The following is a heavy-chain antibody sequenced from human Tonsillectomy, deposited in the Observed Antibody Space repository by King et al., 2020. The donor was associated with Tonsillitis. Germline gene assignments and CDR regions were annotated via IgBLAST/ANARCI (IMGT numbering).Heavy chain of an antibody. D-gene: IGHD2-15*01. CDR1: GFTFSSYD. CDR2: IGTGCYT. J-gene: IGHJ3*01. Sequence: VQLVESGGGLVQPGGSLRLSCAASGFTFSSYDMHWVRQATGKGLEWVSAIGTGCYTYYPDSVEGRFTISRENAKNSLYLQMNSLRVGDTALYYCARGSRFCSGGSCYSRWAFDVWGQGTMVTVSS. CDR3: ARGSRFCSGGSCYSRWAFDV. V-gene: IGHV3-13*04.